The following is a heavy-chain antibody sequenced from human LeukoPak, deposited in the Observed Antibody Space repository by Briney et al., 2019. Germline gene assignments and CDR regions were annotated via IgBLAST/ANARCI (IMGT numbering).Heavy chain of an antibody. CDR2: ISHDGSNE. D-gene: IGHD6-19*01. CDR1: GFSFSSYV. J-gene: IGHJ5*02. Sequence: GGSLRLSCAASGFSFSSYVMHWVRQAPGKGLDWVAVISHDGSNEYYPDSVKGRFTISRDNSKNTLYLQMNSLRGDDTAVYYCARDSSGSYNWFDPWGQGTLVTVSS. V-gene: IGHV3-30*04. CDR3: ARDSSGSYNWFDP.